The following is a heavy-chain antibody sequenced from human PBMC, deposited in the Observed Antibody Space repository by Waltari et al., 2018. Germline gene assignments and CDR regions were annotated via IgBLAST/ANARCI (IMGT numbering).Heavy chain of an antibody. V-gene: IGHV1-46*01. J-gene: IGHJ4*02. CDR1: GYTFTSYY. Sequence: QVQLVQSGAEVKKPGASVTVSCKASGYTFTSYYMHLVRQPPGQGLEWMGIIIPSGGSTSYAQKFQGRVTMTRDTSTSTVYMELSSLRSEDTAVYYCARERAWELLPNFDYWGQGTLVTVSS. CDR2: IIPSGGST. D-gene: IGHD1-26*01. CDR3: ARERAWELLPNFDY.